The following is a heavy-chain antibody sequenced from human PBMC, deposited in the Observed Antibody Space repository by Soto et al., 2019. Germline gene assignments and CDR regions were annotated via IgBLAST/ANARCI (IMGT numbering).Heavy chain of an antibody. V-gene: IGHV4-30-4*01. CDR1: GGSISSGDYY. J-gene: IGHJ6*02. CDR2: IYYSGST. D-gene: IGHD3-9*01. Sequence: KASETLSLTCTVSGGSISSGDYYWSWIRQPPGKGLEWIGYIYYSGSTYYNPSLKSRVTISVDTSKNQFSLKLSSVTAADTAVYYCAIDSGVLTGYYYGMDVWGQGTTVTVSS. CDR3: AIDSGVLTGYYYGMDV.